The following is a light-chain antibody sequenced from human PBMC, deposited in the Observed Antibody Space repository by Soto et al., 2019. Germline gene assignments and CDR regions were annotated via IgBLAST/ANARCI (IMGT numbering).Light chain of an antibody. CDR3: QQCANWPRT. CDR2: GAS. Sequence: EIVLTQSPGTLSLSPGERATLSCRASQSVSNNYLAWYQQKPGQAPRLLIYGASTRATGIPDRFSGSGSGTDFTLTISSLEPEDFAVYYCQQCANWPRTFGQGTKVDIK. J-gene: IGKJ1*01. V-gene: IGKV3D-20*02. CDR1: QSVSNNY.